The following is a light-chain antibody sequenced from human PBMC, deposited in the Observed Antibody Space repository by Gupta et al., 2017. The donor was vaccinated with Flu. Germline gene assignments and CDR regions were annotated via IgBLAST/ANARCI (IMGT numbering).Light chain of an antibody. J-gene: IGLJ2*01. V-gene: IGLV1-51*02. CDR1: SSNIGNNY. Sequence: QSVLTQPPSVSAAPGQKVTISCSGSSSNIGNNYVSWYQQLPGTAPKLLIYENNKRPSGIPDRFSGSKSGTSATLGITGLQTGDEADHYCGTWDSSLSAVFGGGTKLTVL. CDR3: GTWDSSLSAV. CDR2: ENN.